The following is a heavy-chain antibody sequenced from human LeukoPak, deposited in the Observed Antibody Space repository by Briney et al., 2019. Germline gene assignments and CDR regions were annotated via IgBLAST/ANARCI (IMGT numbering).Heavy chain of an antibody. CDR2: ISYDGSNK. J-gene: IGHJ4*02. D-gene: IGHD2-2*01. CDR3: ARWALSRSLDY. Sequence: GGSLRLSCAASGFTFSSYGMHWVRQAPGKGLEWVAVISYDGSNKYYADSVKGRFTISRDNSKNTLYLQMNSLRAEDTAVYYCARWALSRSLDYWGQGTLVTVSS. V-gene: IGHV3-30*03. CDR1: GFTFSSYG.